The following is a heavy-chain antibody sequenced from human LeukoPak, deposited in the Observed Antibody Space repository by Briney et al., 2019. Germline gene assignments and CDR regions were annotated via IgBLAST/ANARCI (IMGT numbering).Heavy chain of an antibody. CDR2: IRYDGSNK. V-gene: IGHV3-30*02. CDR3: AKVAYLGELSSHFDY. J-gene: IGHJ4*02. D-gene: IGHD3-16*02. CDR1: GFTFSSYS. Sequence: GGSLRLSCAASGFTFSSYSMNWVRQAPGKGLEWVAFIRYDGSNKYYADSVKGRFTISRDNSKNTLYLQMNSLRAEDTAVYYCAKVAYLGELSSHFDYWGQGTLVTVSS.